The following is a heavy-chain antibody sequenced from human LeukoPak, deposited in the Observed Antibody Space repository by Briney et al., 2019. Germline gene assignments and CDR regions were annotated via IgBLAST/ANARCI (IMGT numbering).Heavy chain of an antibody. J-gene: IGHJ4*02. CDR2: IRYDGSKK. D-gene: IGHD4-17*01. CDR1: GFSFSNYG. Sequence: GGSLRLSCAASGFSFSNYGMHWVRQAPGKGLEWVAFIRYDGSKKDYADSVKGRFTISRDNAKNSLYLQMNSLRAEDTAVYYCARDPTTVTYFDYWGQGTLVTVSS. CDR3: ARDPTTVTYFDY. V-gene: IGHV3-30*02.